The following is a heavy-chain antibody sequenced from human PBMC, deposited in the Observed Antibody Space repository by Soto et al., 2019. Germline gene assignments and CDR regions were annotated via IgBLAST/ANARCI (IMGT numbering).Heavy chain of an antibody. CDR2: INHSGST. CDR1: GGSFSGYY. CDR3: ARGRRTPQWHIVGTGGVDY. J-gene: IGHJ4*02. D-gene: IGHD2-15*01. V-gene: IGHV4-34*01. Sequence: QVQLQQWGAGLLKPSETLSLTCAVYGGSFSGYYWSWIRQPPGKGLEWIGEINHSGSTNYNPSPQSGVTISVDTSKIPFSLKLSSVTAADTAVYYCARGRRTPQWHIVGTGGVDYWGQGTLVTVSS.